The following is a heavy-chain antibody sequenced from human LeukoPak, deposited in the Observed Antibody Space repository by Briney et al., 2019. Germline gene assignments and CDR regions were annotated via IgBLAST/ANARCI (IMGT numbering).Heavy chain of an antibody. J-gene: IGHJ4*02. CDR3: ARDFGRGYDYVWGSFYFDY. Sequence: GGALRLSCAASRFTFSDYYMSWIRQAPGKGREGVSYISSSRSNIYYAGFVQGRFTISKHNAKYSLYLQMNSLRAEDTAVYYCARDFGRGYDYVWGSFYFDYWGQGTLVTVSS. V-gene: IGHV3-11*04. D-gene: IGHD3-16*01. CDR2: ISSSRSNI. CDR1: RFTFSDYY.